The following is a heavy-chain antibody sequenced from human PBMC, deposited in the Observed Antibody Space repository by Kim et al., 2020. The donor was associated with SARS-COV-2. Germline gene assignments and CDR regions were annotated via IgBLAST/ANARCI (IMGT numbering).Heavy chain of an antibody. D-gene: IGHD3-10*01. J-gene: IGHJ6*02. Sequence: ASVKVSCKVSGYTLTELSMHWVRQAPGKGLEWMGGFDPEDGETIYAQKFQGRVTMTEDTSTDTAYMELSSLRSEDTAVYYCATSTGLMVRGSFRIREPKDYYYFGMDVWGQGTTVTVAS. V-gene: IGHV1-24*01. CDR1: GYTLTELS. CDR3: ATSTGLMVRGSFRIREPKDYYYFGMDV. CDR2: FDPEDGET.